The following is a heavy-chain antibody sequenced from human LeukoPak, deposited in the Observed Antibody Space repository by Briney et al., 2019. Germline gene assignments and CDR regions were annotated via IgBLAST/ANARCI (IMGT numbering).Heavy chain of an antibody. D-gene: IGHD2-2*01. V-gene: IGHV3-7*01. CDR3: ATFSAAES. CDR1: GFTFRGYW. CDR2: IKEDGSEK. J-gene: IGHJ5*02. Sequence: GSLRLSCETSGFTFRGYWMTWVRQPPGKGLEWVATIKEDGSEKYYVDSVKGRFTISRDDAENSLYLQMSCLRAEDTAVYYCATFSAAESWGQGTLVTVSS.